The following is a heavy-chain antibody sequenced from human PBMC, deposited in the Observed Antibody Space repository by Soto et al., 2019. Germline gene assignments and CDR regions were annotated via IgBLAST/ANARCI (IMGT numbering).Heavy chain of an antibody. CDR2: IKPTGGET. CDR3: ARGGDIVVVTAPLDH. V-gene: IGHV1-46*01. Sequence: QVQLVQSGAEVKKPGASVKVSCRASGYTFTNYYMHWVRQAPGQGLEWMGIIKPTGGETTYAQKILGRAPMTRDTSTGTLYMELSSLRSEDTAVYYCARGGDIVVVTAPLDHWGQGTLVTVSS. D-gene: IGHD2-21*02. CDR1: GYTFTNYY. J-gene: IGHJ5*02.